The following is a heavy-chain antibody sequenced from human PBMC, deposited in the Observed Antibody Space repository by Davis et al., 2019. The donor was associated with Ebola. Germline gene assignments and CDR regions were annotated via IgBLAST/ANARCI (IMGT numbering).Heavy chain of an antibody. CDR2: MSPNSGDT. Sequence: ASVKVSCKASGYTFTSYDINWVRQATGRGLEWMGWMSPNSGDTGHAQKFQGRVTMTRDTSINVAFMELSSLKSEDTAVYYCAGSTPGSSHLDFWGQGTLVTVSS. V-gene: IGHV1-8*01. D-gene: IGHD3-10*01. CDR1: GYTFTSYD. CDR3: AGSTPGSSHLDF. J-gene: IGHJ4*02.